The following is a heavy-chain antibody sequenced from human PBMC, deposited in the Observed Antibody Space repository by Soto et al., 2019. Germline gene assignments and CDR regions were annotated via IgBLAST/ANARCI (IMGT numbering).Heavy chain of an antibody. J-gene: IGHJ6*03. Sequence: QVQLQQWGAGLLKPSETLSLTCAVYGGSFSGYYWSWIRQPPGKGLEWIGEINHSGSTNYNPSLKSRVTISVDTSKNQLPLKLSSVTAADTAVYYCARVRRGRPCSTLTTVTTKSKYYYYMDVWGKGTTVTVSS. CDR1: GGSFSGYY. CDR2: INHSGST. D-gene: IGHD4-4*01. V-gene: IGHV4-34*01. CDR3: ARVRRGRPCSTLTTVTTKSKYYYYMDV.